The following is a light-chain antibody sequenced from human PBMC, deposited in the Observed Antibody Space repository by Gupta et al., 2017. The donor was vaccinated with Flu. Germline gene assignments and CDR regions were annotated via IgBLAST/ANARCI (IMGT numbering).Light chain of an antibody. Sequence: SSVLTPPPSASVAPGQTARITCGGNDIGFKSVHWYQQKPGQAPVLVVNDDSDRPSGIPERFSGSNSGNTATIIISRVEAGDESDYYCQVWDRSSDHVVFGGGTKLTVL. CDR2: DDS. CDR1: DIGFKS. V-gene: IGLV3-21*02. J-gene: IGLJ2*01. CDR3: QVWDRSSDHVV.